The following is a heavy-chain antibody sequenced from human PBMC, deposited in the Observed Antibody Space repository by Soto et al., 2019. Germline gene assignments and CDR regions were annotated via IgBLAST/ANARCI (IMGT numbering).Heavy chain of an antibody. CDR2: IYYSGST. D-gene: IGHD2-2*01. V-gene: IGHV4-59*01. J-gene: IGHJ6*03. Sequence: SETLSLTCTVSGGSISSYYWSWIRQPPGKGLEWIGYIYYSGSTNYNPSLKSRVTISVDTSKNQFSLKLSSVTAADTAVYYCAASSRSSWYYYYMDVWGKGTTVTVS. CDR1: GGSISSYY. CDR3: AASSRSSWYYYYMDV.